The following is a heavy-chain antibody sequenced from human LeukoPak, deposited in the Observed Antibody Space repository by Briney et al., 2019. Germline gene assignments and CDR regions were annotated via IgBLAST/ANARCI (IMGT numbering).Heavy chain of an antibody. Sequence: SETLSLTCAVYGGSFSGYYWSWIRQPPGKGLEWIGEINHSGSTNYNPSLKSRVTISVDTSKNQFSLKLSSVTAADTAVYYCARGLVGYYSAIDYWGQGTLVTVSS. CDR1: GGSFSGYY. CDR3: ARGLVGYYSAIDY. V-gene: IGHV4-34*01. CDR2: INHSGST. J-gene: IGHJ4*02. D-gene: IGHD1-26*01.